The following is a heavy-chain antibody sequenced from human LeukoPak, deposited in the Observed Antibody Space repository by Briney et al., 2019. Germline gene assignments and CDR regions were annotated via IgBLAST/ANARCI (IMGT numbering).Heavy chain of an antibody. CDR1: GFTFRSYA. Sequence: PGGSLRLSCGTSGFTFRSYAMSWVRQAPGKGLEWVSALSGNGGSTYYAGSVKGRFTISRDNSKNILYLQMNSLRAEDTALYYCAKDLSYGLDVWGQGTTVTVSS. J-gene: IGHJ6*02. CDR3: AKDLSYGLDV. D-gene: IGHD3-16*01. V-gene: IGHV3-23*01. CDR2: LSGNGGST.